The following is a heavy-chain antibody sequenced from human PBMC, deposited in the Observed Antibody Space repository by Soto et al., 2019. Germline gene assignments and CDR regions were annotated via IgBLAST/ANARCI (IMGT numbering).Heavy chain of an antibody. V-gene: IGHV3-23*01. J-gene: IGHJ3*01. CDR1: GFTFGNFG. CDR2: ISGGGGST. Sequence: EVQLLESGGGLVQPGGSLRLSCAASGFTFGNFGMNWVCQAPVQGLEWVSGISGGGGSTYYADSVKGRFTISRDPSKNTIFLEMNSLRAEDTAVYYCAKGFIVVVTVIRPDDAFDVWGQGTLVTVSS. D-gene: IGHD2-21*02. CDR3: AKGFIVVVTVIRPDDAFDV.